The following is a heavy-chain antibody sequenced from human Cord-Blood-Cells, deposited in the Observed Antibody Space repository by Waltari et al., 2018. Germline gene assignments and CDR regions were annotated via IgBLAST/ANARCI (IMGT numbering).Heavy chain of an antibody. D-gene: IGHD7-27*01. CDR1: GYTFTGHY. V-gene: IGHV1-2*02. CDR2: INPNSGGT. Sequence: QVQLVQSGAEVKKPGASVKVSCKASGYTFTGHYMHMLRKAPGQGLEWMGWINPNSGGTNYAQKFQGRVTMTRDTSISTAYMELSRLRSDDTAVYYCARDIERAELGIGYWGQGTLVTVSS. J-gene: IGHJ4*02. CDR3: ARDIERAELGIGY.